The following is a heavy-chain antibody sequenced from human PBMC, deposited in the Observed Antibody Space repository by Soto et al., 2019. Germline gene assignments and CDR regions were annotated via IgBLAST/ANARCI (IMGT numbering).Heavy chain of an antibody. Sequence: SETLSLTCTVSGGSISSSNYYWGWIRQPPGKGLEWIGRIFYSGSPYYNPSLKSRVTISVDTSKNQFSLKLRSVTAAHTAVYYCARSYSSSWYWVFDYWGQGTLVTVSS. CDR1: GGSISSSNYY. J-gene: IGHJ4*02. CDR3: ARSYSSSWYWVFDY. CDR2: IFYSGSP. V-gene: IGHV4-39*01. D-gene: IGHD6-13*01.